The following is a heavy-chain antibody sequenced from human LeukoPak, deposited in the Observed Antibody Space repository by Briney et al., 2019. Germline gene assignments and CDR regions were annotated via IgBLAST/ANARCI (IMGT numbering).Heavy chain of an antibody. J-gene: IGHJ6*03. V-gene: IGHV4-4*07. CDR3: ARESGSSWYNYYYYYMDV. Sequence: SETLSLTRTVSGGSISSYYWSWIRQPAGKGLEWIGRIYTSGSTNYNPSLKSRVTMSVDTSKNQFSLKLSSVTAADTAVYYCARESGSSWYNYYYYYMDVWGKGTTVTVSS. CDR2: IYTSGST. CDR1: GGSISSYY. D-gene: IGHD6-13*01.